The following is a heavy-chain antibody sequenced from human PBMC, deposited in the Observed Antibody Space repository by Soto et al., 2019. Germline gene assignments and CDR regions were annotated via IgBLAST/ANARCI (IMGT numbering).Heavy chain of an antibody. Sequence: ASETLSLTCAVYGGSFSGYYWSWIRQPPGKGLEWIGEINHSGSTNYNPSLKSRVTISVDTSKNQFSLKLSSVTAADTAVYYCARGLDVRPDSGSYYNVNYFDYWGQGTLVTVSS. CDR1: GGSFSGYY. CDR2: INHSGST. V-gene: IGHV4-34*01. D-gene: IGHD3-10*01. CDR3: ARGLDVRPDSGSYYNVNYFDY. J-gene: IGHJ4*02.